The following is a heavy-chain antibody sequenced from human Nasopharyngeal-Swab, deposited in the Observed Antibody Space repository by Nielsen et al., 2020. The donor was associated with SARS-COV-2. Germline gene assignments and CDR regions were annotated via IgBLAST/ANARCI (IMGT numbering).Heavy chain of an antibody. CDR1: GFTFSSYG. Sequence: GESLKISCAASGFTFSSYGMHWVRQAPGKGLEWVAVISYDGSNKYYADSVKGRFTISRDNSKNTLYLQMNSLRAEAMAVYYCAKANSPAYSSSSPYYYGMDVWGQGTTVTVSS. V-gene: IGHV3-30*18. J-gene: IGHJ6*02. D-gene: IGHD6-6*01. CDR3: AKANSPAYSSSSPYYYGMDV. CDR2: ISYDGSNK.